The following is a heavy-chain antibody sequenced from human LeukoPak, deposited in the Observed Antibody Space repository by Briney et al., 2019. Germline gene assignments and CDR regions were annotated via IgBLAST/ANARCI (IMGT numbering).Heavy chain of an antibody. J-gene: IGHJ4*02. CDR1: GFIFSTYG. CDR3: AKDSLADIDY. D-gene: IGHD3-16*01. Sequence: PGGSLRLSCAASGFIFSTYGMYWVRQAPGKGLEWVAFIRHDGSIKNYADSVKGRSTISRDNSRNTLYLQMNSLRAEDTAVYYCAKDSLADIDYWGPGTLVTVSS. V-gene: IGHV3-30*02. CDR2: IRHDGSIK.